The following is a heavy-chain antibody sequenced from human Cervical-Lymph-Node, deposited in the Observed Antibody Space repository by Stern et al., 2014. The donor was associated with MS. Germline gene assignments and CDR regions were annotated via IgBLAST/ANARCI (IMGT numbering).Heavy chain of an antibody. CDR2: IYHSGST. CDR3: ARNGGNYAFDY. V-gene: IGHV4-4*02. Sequence: QLQLQESGPGLVKPSGTLSLTCAVSGGSISSGYWWSWVRQPPGKGLEWIGEIYHSGSTNYKPSLKSRVTISVDTSKNHFSLKMNSVNAADTAVYYCARNGGNYAFDYWGQGTLVAVSS. CDR1: GGSISSGYW. D-gene: IGHD4-23*01. J-gene: IGHJ4*02.